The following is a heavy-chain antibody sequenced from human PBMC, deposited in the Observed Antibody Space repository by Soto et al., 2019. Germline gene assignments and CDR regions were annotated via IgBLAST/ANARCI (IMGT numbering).Heavy chain of an antibody. CDR2: ISYDGSNK. Sequence: LRLSCAASGFTFSSYGMHWVRQAPGKGLEWVAVISYDGSNKYYADSVKGRFTISRDNSKNTLYLQMNSLRAEDTAVYYCANALTYYYDSSGYYTGSPDYWGQGTLVTVS. CDR1: GFTFSSYG. J-gene: IGHJ4*02. CDR3: ANALTYYYDSSGYYTGSPDY. D-gene: IGHD3-22*01. V-gene: IGHV3-30*18.